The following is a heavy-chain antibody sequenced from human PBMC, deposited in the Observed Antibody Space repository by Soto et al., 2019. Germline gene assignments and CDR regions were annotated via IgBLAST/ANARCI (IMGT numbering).Heavy chain of an antibody. CDR1: GGSISSGDYY. J-gene: IGHJ6*02. Sequence: PSETLSLTCTVSGGSISSGDYYWSWIRQPPGKGLEWIGYIYYSGSTYYNPSLKSRVTISVDTSKNQFSLKLSSVTAADTAVYYCAREPLAVTRDYYYGMDVWGQGTTVT. D-gene: IGHD4-17*01. CDR3: AREPLAVTRDYYYGMDV. V-gene: IGHV4-30-4*01. CDR2: IYYSGST.